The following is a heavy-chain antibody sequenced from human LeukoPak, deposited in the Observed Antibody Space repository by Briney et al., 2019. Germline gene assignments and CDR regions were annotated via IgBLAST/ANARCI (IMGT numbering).Heavy chain of an antibody. CDR1: GGSISSGDYY. CDR3: AREEDFNWFDP. J-gene: IGHJ5*02. Sequence: SETLSLTCTVSGGSISSGDYYWSWIRQPPGKGLEWIGYIYYSGSTYYNPSLKSRVTISVDTSKNQFSLKLSSVTAADTAVYYCAREEDFNWFDPWGQGTLVTVSS. V-gene: IGHV4-30-4*01. CDR2: IYYSGST.